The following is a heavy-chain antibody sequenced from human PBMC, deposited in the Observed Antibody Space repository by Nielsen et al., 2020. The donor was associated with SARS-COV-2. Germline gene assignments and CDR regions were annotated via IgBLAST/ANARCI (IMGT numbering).Heavy chain of an antibody. J-gene: IGHJ4*02. Sequence: GSLSLTCNVSGGSIGTYFWNWIRQSPGKGLEWIGHIYYSGSTKYNPSLKSRVTISLDTSKNQFSLNLRSVTAADTAVYYCARGGAVIIAPRFDYWGQGSLVTVSS. V-gene: IGHV4-59*01. D-gene: IGHD3-3*01. CDR3: ARGGAVIIAPRFDY. CDR1: GGSIGTYF. CDR2: IYYSGST.